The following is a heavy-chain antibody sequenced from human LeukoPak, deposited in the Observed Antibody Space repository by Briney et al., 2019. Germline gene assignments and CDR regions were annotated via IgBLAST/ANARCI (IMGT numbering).Heavy chain of an antibody. V-gene: IGHV4-31*03. Sequence: AQTLSLTCTVSGRSISSGGNYWSWNRQHPGKGREGTRYIYDSGSTYYTPSHRSRATTSVDTSKNQFSPEVRAVNAAETAVYYGGRGAGAVDGSNWFDPWGQGTLVTVSS. CDR2: IYDSGST. CDR3: GRGAGAVDGSNWFDP. D-gene: IGHD6-19*01. J-gene: IGHJ5*02. CDR1: GRSISSGGNY.